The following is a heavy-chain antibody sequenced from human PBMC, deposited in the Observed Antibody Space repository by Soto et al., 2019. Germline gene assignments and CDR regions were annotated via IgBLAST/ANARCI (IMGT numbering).Heavy chain of an antibody. CDR1: GFTFSSYA. CDR3: ARGAPYLIAVAGMPPDY. J-gene: IGHJ4*02. Sequence: EVQLVESGGCWVQPGGSLRLSCAASGFTFSSYAMHWVRQAPGKGLEYVSAISSNGGSTYYANSVKGRFTISRDNSKNTLYLQMGSLRAEDMAVYYCARGAPYLIAVAGMPPDYWGQGTLVTVSS. V-gene: IGHV3-64*01. CDR2: ISSNGGST. D-gene: IGHD6-19*01.